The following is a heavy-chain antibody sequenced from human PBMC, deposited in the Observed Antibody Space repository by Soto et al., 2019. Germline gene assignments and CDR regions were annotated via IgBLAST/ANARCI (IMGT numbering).Heavy chain of an antibody. CDR3: AKDDEESATGYYRSFDYGMDV. CDR2: INPSGGST. V-gene: IGHV1-46*01. CDR1: GYTFTSYY. J-gene: IGHJ6*02. Sequence: GSSVQVSCKASGYTFTSYYMHWVRQAPGQGLEWMGIINPSGGSTSYAQKFQGRVTMTRDTSTSTVYMELSSLRSEDTAVYYCAKDDEESATGYYRSFDYGMDVGVQGPKGT. D-gene: IGHD3-9*01.